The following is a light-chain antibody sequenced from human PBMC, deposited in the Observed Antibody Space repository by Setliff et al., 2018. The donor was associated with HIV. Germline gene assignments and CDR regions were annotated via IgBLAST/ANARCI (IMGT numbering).Light chain of an antibody. CDR1: SSDAGDYNF. J-gene: IGLJ1*01. Sequence: QSALTQPRSVSGSPGQSVTIACTGTSSDAGDYNFVSWYQLHPGKAPKLIIYDDTKRPSGVPDRFSGSKSANAASLTISGLQAEDEADYYCCSSAGTYTSFFVFGTGTKGTVL. V-gene: IGLV2-11*01. CDR3: CSSAGTYTSFFV. CDR2: DDT.